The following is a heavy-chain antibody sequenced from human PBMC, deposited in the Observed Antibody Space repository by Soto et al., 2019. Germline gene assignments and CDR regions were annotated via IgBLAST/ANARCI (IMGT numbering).Heavy chain of an antibody. D-gene: IGHD1-26*01. CDR1: GYTFTSYG. J-gene: IGHJ4*02. Sequence: VQLVQSGAEVKKPGASVKVSCKASGYTFTSYGISWVRQAPGQGLEWMGWISAYNGNTKYAQKLQGRVSMTTGTSTGTAYMALRSLRSDDTAVYYWARGLGAQIVDYWGQGTLVTVSS. CDR3: ARGLGAQIVDY. V-gene: IGHV1-18*01. CDR2: ISAYNGNT.